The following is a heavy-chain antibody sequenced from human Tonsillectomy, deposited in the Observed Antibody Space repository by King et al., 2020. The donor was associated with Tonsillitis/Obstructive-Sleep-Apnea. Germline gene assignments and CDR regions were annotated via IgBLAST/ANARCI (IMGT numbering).Heavy chain of an antibody. CDR2: IKQDGSER. V-gene: IGHV3-7*04. CDR3: ARGFGRPGIALAGTNYYYYMDV. D-gene: IGHD6-19*01. Sequence: VQLVESGGGLVQPGWSLRLSCAASGFTFSSFWMSWVRQAPGKGLEGVANIKQDGSERYYVDSVKGRFTISRDNAKNSLFLQMNGLRAEDTAVYYCARGFGRPGIALAGTNYYYYMDVWGKGTTVTVSS. CDR1: GFTFSSFW. J-gene: IGHJ6*03.